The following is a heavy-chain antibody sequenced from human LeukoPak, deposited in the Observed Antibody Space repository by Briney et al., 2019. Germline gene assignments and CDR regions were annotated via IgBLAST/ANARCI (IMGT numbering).Heavy chain of an antibody. CDR3: AREERAVVPAANSFDP. J-gene: IGHJ5*02. CDR1: GYTFTGYY. Sequence: ASVKVSCKASGYTFTGYYMHWVRQAPGQGLEWMGWINPNSGGTNYAQKFQGRVTMTRDTSISTAYMELSRLRSDDTAVYYCAREERAVVPAANSFDPWGQGTLVTVSS. D-gene: IGHD2-2*01. V-gene: IGHV1-2*02. CDR2: INPNSGGT.